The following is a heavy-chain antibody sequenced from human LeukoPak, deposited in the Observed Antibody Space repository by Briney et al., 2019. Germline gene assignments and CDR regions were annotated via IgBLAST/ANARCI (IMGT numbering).Heavy chain of an antibody. CDR3: ARMIYEDLNWFDP. V-gene: IGHV1-2*02. J-gene: IGHJ5*02. CDR2: INPNSGGT. D-gene: IGHD3-16*01. CDR1: GYTFTGYY. Sequence: GASVKISCKASGYTFTGYYMHWVRQAPGQGLEWMGWINPNSGGTNYAQKFQGRVTMTRDTSISTAHMELSRLRSDDTAVYYCARMIYEDLNWFDPWGQGTLVTVSS.